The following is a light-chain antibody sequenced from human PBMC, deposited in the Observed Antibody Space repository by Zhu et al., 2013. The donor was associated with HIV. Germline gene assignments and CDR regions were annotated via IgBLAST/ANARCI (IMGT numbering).Light chain of an antibody. CDR3: QQYNYWPPYS. J-gene: IGKJ2*03. CDR2: SAS. CDR1: QSVSSF. Sequence: DIVLTQSPATLSLSPGERATLSCRATQSVSSFLAWYQQKPGQAPRLLIHSASARASGVPARFSGSGSGTEFTLSISSLQSEDFAVYYCQQYNYWPPYSFGQGTKLEIK. V-gene: IGKV3-15*01.